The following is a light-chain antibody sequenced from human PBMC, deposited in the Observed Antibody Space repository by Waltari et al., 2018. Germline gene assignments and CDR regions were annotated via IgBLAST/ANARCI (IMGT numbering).Light chain of an antibody. Sequence: DIQMTQSPSSLSASVRDRVTITCRASQRISSYLNWYQQKPGKAPKLLIYAASSLQSGVPSRFSGSGSGTDFTLTISSLQPEDFATYYCQQSYSTLLFTFGPGTKVDIK. CDR2: AAS. V-gene: IGKV1-39*01. CDR1: QRISSY. J-gene: IGKJ3*01. CDR3: QQSYSTLLFT.